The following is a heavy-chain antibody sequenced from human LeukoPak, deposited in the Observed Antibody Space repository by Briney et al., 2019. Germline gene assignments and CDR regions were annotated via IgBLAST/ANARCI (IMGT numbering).Heavy chain of an antibody. V-gene: IGHV1-46*01. D-gene: IGHD3-22*01. CDR1: GYTFTSYY. CDR3: ARERPVSSGYYYRPENYFDY. CDR2: INPSGGST. J-gene: IGHJ4*02. Sequence: GASVKVSCKASGYTFTSYYMHWVRQAPGQGLEWMGIINPSGGSTSYAQKFQGRVTMTRDTSTSTVYMELSSLRSEDTAVYYCARERPVSSGYYYRPENYFDYWGQGTLVTVSS.